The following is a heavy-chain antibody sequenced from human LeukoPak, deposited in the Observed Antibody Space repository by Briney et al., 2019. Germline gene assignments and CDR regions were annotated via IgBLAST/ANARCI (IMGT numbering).Heavy chain of an antibody. Sequence: GGSLRLSCAASGFTFTQHYMDWVRQAPGKGLEWVGRTRNKTNSYTTEYAASVKGRFTISRDDSKNSLYLQMNSLKTEDTAVYYCARVFYDSSGYYLDYWGQGTLVTVSS. CDR2: TRNKTNSYTT. V-gene: IGHV3-72*01. CDR3: ARVFYDSSGYYLDY. J-gene: IGHJ4*02. D-gene: IGHD3-22*01. CDR1: GFTFTQHY.